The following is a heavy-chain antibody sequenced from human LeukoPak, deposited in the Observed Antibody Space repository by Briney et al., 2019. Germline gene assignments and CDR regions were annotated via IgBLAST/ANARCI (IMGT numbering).Heavy chain of an antibody. CDR2: ISGSGGST. CDR3: AKDDIQLWWEYYFDY. D-gene: IGHD5-18*01. CDR1: GFTFSSYS. J-gene: IGHJ4*02. Sequence: TGGSLRLSCAASGFTFSSYSMSWVRQAPGKGLEWVSAISGSGGSTYYADSVKGRFTISRDNSKNTLYLQMNSLRAEDTAVYYCAKDDIQLWWEYYFDYWGQGTLVTVSS. V-gene: IGHV3-23*01.